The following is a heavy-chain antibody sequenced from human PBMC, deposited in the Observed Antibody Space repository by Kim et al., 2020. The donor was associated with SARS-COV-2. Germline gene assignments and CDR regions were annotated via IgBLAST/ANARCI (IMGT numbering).Heavy chain of an antibody. CDR1: GDSIGSSGYY. Sequence: SETLSLTCTVSGDSIGSSGYYWSWVRHHPGKGLEWIGYIYYSGIAFYNPSLKSRISISVDTSRNLFSLNLTSMTAADTAIYFCARRNYHDRFFDYWGPGT. D-gene: IGHD1-7*01. CDR3: ARRNYHDRFFDY. J-gene: IGHJ4*02. V-gene: IGHV4-31*03. CDR2: IYYSGIA.